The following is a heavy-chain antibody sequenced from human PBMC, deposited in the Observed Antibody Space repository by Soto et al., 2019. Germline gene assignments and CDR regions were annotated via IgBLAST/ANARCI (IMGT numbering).Heavy chain of an antibody. J-gene: IGHJ6*02. CDR3: ARAIAARPPYYYYGMDV. CDR1: GFTFSSYG. V-gene: IGHV3-33*01. D-gene: IGHD6-6*01. Sequence: LRLSCAASGFTFSSYGMHWVRQAPGKGLEWVAVIWYDGSNKYYADSVKGRFTISRDNSKNTLYLQMNSLRAEDTAVYYCARAIAARPPYYYYGMDVWGQGTTVTVSS. CDR2: IWYDGSNK.